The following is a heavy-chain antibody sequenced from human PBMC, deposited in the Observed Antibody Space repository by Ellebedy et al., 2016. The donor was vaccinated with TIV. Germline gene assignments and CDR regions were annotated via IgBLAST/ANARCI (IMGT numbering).Heavy chain of an antibody. D-gene: IGHD5-12*01. CDR1: GFTFSTYW. J-gene: IGHJ4*02. CDR3: ARDPNSPGDTGYGDY. V-gene: IGHV3-7*03. CDR2: MNQVGSEK. Sequence: GESLKISCAASGFTFSTYWMSWVRQAPGKGLEWVANMNQVGSEKYYADSVKGRFTISRDNANNSLYLQMNSLRAEDTAVYYCARDPNSPGDTGYGDYWGQGAVVTVSS.